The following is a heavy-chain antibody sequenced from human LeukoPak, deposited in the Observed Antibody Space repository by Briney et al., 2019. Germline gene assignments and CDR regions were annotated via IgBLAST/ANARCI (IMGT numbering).Heavy chain of an antibody. V-gene: IGHV3-23*01. CDR2: TSDSGGRT. D-gene: IGHD1-26*01. J-gene: IGHJ4*02. Sequence: AGGSLRLYCAASGFPFRSYGMSWVRQAQGKGREWVTGTSDSGGRTYYADSVRGRFTISRDNFKNTVDLQMNSLTVEDTAVYYCARGGYHASFDQWGQGTLVIVSS. CDR1: GFPFRSYG. CDR3: ARGGYHASFDQ.